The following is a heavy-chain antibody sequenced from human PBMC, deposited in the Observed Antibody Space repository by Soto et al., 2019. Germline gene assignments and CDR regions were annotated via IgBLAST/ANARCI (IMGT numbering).Heavy chain of an antibody. V-gene: IGHV3-74*03. Sequence: AGSLRLSCAASGFPFGSYWMHWVRHLPGPGLVWVSRINYNLAYSTNAISVRCLFTFSRDFTMNTLYVQVNSLSADDTAVYYCTSDVYGGSHAWGQGTVVTVSS. D-gene: IGHD3-3*01. CDR3: TSDVYGGSHA. CDR1: GFPFGSYW. J-gene: IGHJ5*02. CDR2: INYNLAYS.